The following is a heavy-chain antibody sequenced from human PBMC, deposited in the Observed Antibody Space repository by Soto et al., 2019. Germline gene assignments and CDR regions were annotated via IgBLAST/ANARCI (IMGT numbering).Heavy chain of an antibody. V-gene: IGHV3-30-3*01. CDR2: ISYDGSNK. D-gene: IGHD5-18*01. CDR3: ARDRYHGIQLWPYYFDY. J-gene: IGHJ4*02. Sequence: QVQLVESGGGVVQPGRSLRLSCAASGFTFSSYAMHWVRQAPGKGLEWVAVISYDGSNKYYADSVKGRFTISRDNSKNTLYLQMNSLRAEDTAVYYCARDRYHGIQLWPYYFDYWGQGTLVTVSS. CDR1: GFTFSSYA.